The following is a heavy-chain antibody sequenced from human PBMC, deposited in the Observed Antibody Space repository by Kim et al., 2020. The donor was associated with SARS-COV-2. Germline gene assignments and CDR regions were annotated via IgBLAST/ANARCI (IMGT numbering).Heavy chain of an antibody. J-gene: IGHJ4*02. V-gene: IGHV1-3*01. CDR3: ARGRVLAAAGTTGDY. Sequence: QKVPGRGTITKDTSESTAYMELSSLRSEDTAVYYCARGRVLAAAGTTGDYWGQGTLVTVSS. D-gene: IGHD6-13*01.